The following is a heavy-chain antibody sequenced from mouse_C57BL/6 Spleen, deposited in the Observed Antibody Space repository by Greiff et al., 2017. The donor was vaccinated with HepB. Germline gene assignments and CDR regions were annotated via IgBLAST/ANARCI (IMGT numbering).Heavy chain of an antibody. CDR2: ISSGSSTS. CDR1: GFTFSDYG. CDR3: ARGSSFDY. Sequence: EVKVVESGGGLVKPGGSLKLSCAASGFTFSDYGMHWVRQAPEKGLEWVAYISSGSSTSYYADTVQGRFTISRDNAKNTLFLQLTSLRSEDTAMYYCARGSSFDYWGQGTTLTVSS. V-gene: IGHV5-17*01. D-gene: IGHD1-1*01. J-gene: IGHJ2*01.